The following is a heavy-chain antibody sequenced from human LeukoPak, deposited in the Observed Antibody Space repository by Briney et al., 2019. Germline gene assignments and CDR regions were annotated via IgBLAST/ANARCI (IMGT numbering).Heavy chain of an antibody. Sequence: GGSLRLSCATSGFTFNINAMSWVRQAPGKGLEWVSVISDNGGSTYYADSVKGRFTISRYNSQNTLYLQMKSLRAGETAVYYCAKVGIVVGGDYYDYWGEGTLVTVSS. CDR2: ISDNGGST. CDR3: AKVGIVVGGDYYDY. CDR1: GFTFNINA. V-gene: IGHV3-23*01. J-gene: IGHJ4*02. D-gene: IGHD3-22*01.